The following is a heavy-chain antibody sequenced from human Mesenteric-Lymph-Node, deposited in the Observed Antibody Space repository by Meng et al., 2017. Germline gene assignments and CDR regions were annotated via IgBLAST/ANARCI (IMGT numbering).Heavy chain of an antibody. V-gene: IGHV3-23*01. CDR1: GFTFSSYA. J-gene: IGHJ6*02. D-gene: IGHD3-16*01. Sequence: GESLKISCAASGFTFSSYAMGWVRQAPGKGLEWVSAISGSGGSTYYADSVKGRFTISRDNSKNTLYLQMSSLRAEDTAVYYCAKILSTTQYYYYGMDVWGQGTTVTVSS. CDR3: AKILSTTQYYYYGMDV. CDR2: ISGSGGST.